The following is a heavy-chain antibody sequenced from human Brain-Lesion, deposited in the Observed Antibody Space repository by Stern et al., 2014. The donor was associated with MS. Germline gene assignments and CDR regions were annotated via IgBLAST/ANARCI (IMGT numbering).Heavy chain of an antibody. Sequence: EMQLVESGGGLVQPGGSLTISCTAAGFTFGNYWMTWVRQAPGKGLEGVANIQEAGTEKNYVDSVKGRFTISRDNARNSLYLQMNSLRVEDTALYYCARVYNTIYGIVTQRGSGMDVWGQGTTVIVSS. J-gene: IGHJ6*02. CDR1: GFTFGNYW. D-gene: IGHD3-3*01. V-gene: IGHV3-7*01. CDR2: IQEAGTEK. CDR3: ARVYNTIYGIVTQRGSGMDV.